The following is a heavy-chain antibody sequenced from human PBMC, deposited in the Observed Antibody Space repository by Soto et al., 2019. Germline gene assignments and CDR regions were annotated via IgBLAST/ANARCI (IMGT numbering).Heavy chain of an antibody. J-gene: IGHJ6*03. CDR1: GGSFSGNN. D-gene: IGHD6-19*01. Sequence: SETLSLTCSVYGGSFSGNNWIWIRQPPGKGLEWIGEITHSGSTNYNSSLKSRVTISVDTSENHFSLNLTSVTAADTAVYYCARLRDVRSGWKTDYDYHYMDVWGKGTTVTVSS. CDR3: ARLRDVRSGWKTDYDYHYMDV. CDR2: ITHSGST. V-gene: IGHV4-34*01.